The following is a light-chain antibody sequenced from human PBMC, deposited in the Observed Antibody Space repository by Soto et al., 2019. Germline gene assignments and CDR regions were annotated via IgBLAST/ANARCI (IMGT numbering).Light chain of an antibody. J-gene: IGLJ1*01. V-gene: IGLV2-14*01. CDR1: SSDIGSYNY. CDR3: SSHTTYSTRI. CDR2: EVS. Sequence: QSVLTQPASVSGSTGQSIAISCTGTSSDIGSYNYVSWYQQHPGKAPKLIIHEVSNRPSGISDHFSGSKSGNTASLTISGLQADYESDYYCSSHTTYSTRIFGTGSKVTDL.